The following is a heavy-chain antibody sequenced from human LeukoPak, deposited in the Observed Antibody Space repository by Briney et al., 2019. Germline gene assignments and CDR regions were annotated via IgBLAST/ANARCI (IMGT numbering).Heavy chain of an antibody. CDR1: GFTVSGSH. J-gene: IGHJ4*02. Sequence: GGSLRLSCAASGFTVSGSHMSWVRQAPGKGLEWVSVIYSDGSTYYAASVSGRFTISRVSSKDTVSLQMNGLRAEDTAVYYCARVWFGDKSHFDSWGQGTLVTVSS. CDR3: ARVWFGDKSHFDS. V-gene: IGHV3-53*01. D-gene: IGHD3-10*01. CDR2: IYSDGST.